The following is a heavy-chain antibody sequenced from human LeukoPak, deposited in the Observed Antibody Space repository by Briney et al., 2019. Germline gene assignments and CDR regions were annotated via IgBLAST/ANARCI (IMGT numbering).Heavy chain of an antibody. D-gene: IGHD1-14*01. Sequence: SQTLSLTCTVSGGSISSGGYYWSWIRQHPGKGLEWIGYIYYSGSTYDNPSLKSRVTISVDTSKNQFSLKLSSVTAADTAVYYCASAESSLDAFDIWGQGTMVTVSS. J-gene: IGHJ3*02. V-gene: IGHV4-31*03. CDR1: GGSISSGGYY. CDR3: ASAESSLDAFDI. CDR2: IYYSGST.